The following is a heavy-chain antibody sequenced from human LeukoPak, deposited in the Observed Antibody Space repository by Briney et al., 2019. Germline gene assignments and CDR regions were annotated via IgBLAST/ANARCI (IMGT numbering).Heavy chain of an antibody. CDR3: AKNAHYQGYSYGGIDY. J-gene: IGHJ4*02. CDR1: GFTFSSYG. D-gene: IGHD5-18*01. V-gene: IGHV3-30*18. CDR2: ISYDGSDK. Sequence: GGSLRLSCAASGFTFSSYGMHWVRQAPGKGLEWVAVISYDGSDKYSADSVKGRFTISKDNSKNTLYLQMNSLRAEDTAVYYCAKNAHYQGYSYGGIDYWGQGTLVTVSS.